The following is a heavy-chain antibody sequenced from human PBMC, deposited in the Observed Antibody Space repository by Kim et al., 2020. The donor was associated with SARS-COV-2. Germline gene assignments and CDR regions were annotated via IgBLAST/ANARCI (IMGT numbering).Heavy chain of an antibody. D-gene: IGHD6-6*01. CDR3: ARRVSSSYYYYGMDV. J-gene: IGHJ6*02. Sequence: PSHKSRVTISVDTSKNQFSLKLSSVTAADTAVYYCARRVSSSYYYYGMDVWGQGTTVTVSS. V-gene: IGHV4-59*08.